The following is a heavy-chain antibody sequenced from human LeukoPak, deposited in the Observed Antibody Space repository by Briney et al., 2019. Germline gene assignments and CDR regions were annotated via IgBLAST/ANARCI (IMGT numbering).Heavy chain of an antibody. V-gene: IGHV3-30*18. D-gene: IGHD3-16*02. CDR1: GFTFSSYG. CDR2: ISYDGSNK. Sequence: GRSLRLSCAASGFTFSSYGMHWVRQAPGKGLEWVAVISYDGSNKYYADSVKDRFTISRDNSKNTLYLQMNSLRAEDTAVYYCAKDDYVWGSYRYLSDYWGQGTLVTVSS. J-gene: IGHJ4*02. CDR3: AKDDYVWGSYRYLSDY.